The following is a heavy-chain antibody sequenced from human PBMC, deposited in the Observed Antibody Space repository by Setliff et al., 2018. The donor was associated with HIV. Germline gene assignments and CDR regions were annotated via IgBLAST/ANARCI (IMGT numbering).Heavy chain of an antibody. CDR1: GYRFTSHW. J-gene: IGHJ5*02. V-gene: IGHV5-51*01. CDR2: ICPGDSDS. Sequence: PGESLKISCKGVGYRFTSHWIAWVRQMPGKGLEWMGIICPGDSDSRYSPSFQGQVTISADKSISTAYLQWSSLKASDTAMYYCARNPTSRLGELSGFDPWGQGTLVTVSS. D-gene: IGHD3-16*02. CDR3: ARNPTSRLGELSGFDP.